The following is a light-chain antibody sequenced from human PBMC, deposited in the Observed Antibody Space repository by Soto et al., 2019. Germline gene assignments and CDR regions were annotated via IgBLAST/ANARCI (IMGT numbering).Light chain of an antibody. CDR3: QQYGSSQGWT. CDR2: GAS. Sequence: EIVLTQSPGTLSLSPGERATLSCRASQSVSSSYLAWYQQKPGQAPRLLIYGASSRATGIPDRFSGSGSGTDFTLTISRREPEDFAVYYCQQYGSSQGWTFGQGTKVEIK. CDR1: QSVSSSY. J-gene: IGKJ1*01. V-gene: IGKV3-20*01.